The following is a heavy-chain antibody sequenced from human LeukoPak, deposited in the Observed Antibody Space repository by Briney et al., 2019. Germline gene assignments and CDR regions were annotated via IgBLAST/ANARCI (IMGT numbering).Heavy chain of an antibody. D-gene: IGHD3-16*01. Sequence: GGSLRLSCAASGFTFSSYEMNWVRQAPGKGLEWVSYISSSGSTIYYADSVKGRFTISRDNARNSLFLEMNSLRVEDTAVYYCASQSYARFDPWGQGTLVTVSS. CDR3: ASQSYARFDP. CDR1: GFTFSSYE. J-gene: IGHJ5*02. CDR2: ISSSGSTI. V-gene: IGHV3-48*03.